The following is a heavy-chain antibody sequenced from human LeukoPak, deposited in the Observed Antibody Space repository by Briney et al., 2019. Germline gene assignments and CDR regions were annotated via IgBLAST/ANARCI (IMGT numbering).Heavy chain of an antibody. V-gene: IGHV1-2*02. CDR1: GYTFTGYY. CDR2: INPNSGGT. D-gene: IGHD3-22*01. J-gene: IGHJ4*02. CDR3: ARGSTAYYYDSSGPKPLPPLDY. Sequence: ASVKVSCKASGYTFTGYYMHWVRQAPGQGLEWMGWINPNSGGTNYAQKFQGRVTMTRDTSISTAYMGLSRLRSDDTAVYYCARGSTAYYYDSSGPKPLPPLDYWGQGTLVTVSS.